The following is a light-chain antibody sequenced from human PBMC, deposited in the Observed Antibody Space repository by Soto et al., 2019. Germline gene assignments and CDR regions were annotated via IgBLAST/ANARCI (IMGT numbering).Light chain of an antibody. J-gene: IGLJ1*01. CDR2: EGH. V-gene: IGLV2-23*01. CDR1: SRFGGSFSL. Sequence: QSVLAQPASVSGSPGQSITISCTGTSRFGGSFSLVSWYQQHPGKAPKVMISEGHRRPSGVPVRFSGSTSVNSASLTISGLQADDEADYYCCLYIGATTYVFGTGTKVTVL. CDR3: CLYIGATTYV.